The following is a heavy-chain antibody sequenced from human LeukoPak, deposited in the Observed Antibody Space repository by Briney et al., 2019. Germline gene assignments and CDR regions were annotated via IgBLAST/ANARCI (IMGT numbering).Heavy chain of an antibody. D-gene: IGHD5-24*01. Sequence: GGSLRLSCAAPGFTFSSYEMNWVRQAPGKGLEWVSAISGSGGSTYYADSVKGRFAISRDNSKNTLYLQMNSLRAEDTAVYYCGRLHPTDNWFDPWGQGTLVTVSS. CDR2: ISGSGGST. CDR1: GFTFSSYE. V-gene: IGHV3-23*01. CDR3: GRLHPTDNWFDP. J-gene: IGHJ5*02.